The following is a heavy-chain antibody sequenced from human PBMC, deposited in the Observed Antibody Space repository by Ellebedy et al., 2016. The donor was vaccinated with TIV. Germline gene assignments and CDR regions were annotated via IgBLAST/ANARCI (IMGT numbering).Heavy chain of an antibody. CDR2: IFHSGST. CDR3: ARVYGSGWYYYMDV. D-gene: IGHD6-25*01. Sequence: MPSETLSLTCAVSGVLISSTNNWWSWVRQPPGKGLEWIGEIFHSGSTTYNPSLTRQVTISVDKSKNQFSLRLSSVTAAETAVYYCARVYGSGWYYYMDVWGKGTTVTVSS. V-gene: IGHV4-4*02. J-gene: IGHJ6*03. CDR1: GVLISSTNNW.